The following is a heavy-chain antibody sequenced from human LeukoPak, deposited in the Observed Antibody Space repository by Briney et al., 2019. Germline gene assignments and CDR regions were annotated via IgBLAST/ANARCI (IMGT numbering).Heavy chain of an antibody. Sequence: PSETLSLTCTVSGGSITSHHWNWIRQTPGKGLEWIGYIYYSGTTNYNPSLKSRVTISVDTSKNQFSLILSSVTAADTGVYYCASDSSGYQFFDHWGQGTLVTVSS. D-gene: IGHD3-22*01. CDR3: ASDSSGYQFFDH. V-gene: IGHV4-59*11. J-gene: IGHJ4*02. CDR1: GGSITSHH. CDR2: IYYSGTT.